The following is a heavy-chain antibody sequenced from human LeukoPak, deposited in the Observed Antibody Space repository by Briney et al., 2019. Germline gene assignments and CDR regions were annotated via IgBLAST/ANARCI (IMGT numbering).Heavy chain of an antibody. D-gene: IGHD3-9*01. CDR3: AKDGGWYDILTGYYPYYFDY. CDR1: GFTFSSYW. V-gene: IGHV3-7*03. J-gene: IGHJ4*02. Sequence: GGSLRLSCAASGFTFSSYWMSWVRQAPGKGLEWVANIKQDGSEKYYVDSVKGRFTISRDNAKNSLYLQMNSLRAEDTAVYYCAKDGGWYDILTGYYPYYFDYWGQGTLVTVSS. CDR2: IKQDGSEK.